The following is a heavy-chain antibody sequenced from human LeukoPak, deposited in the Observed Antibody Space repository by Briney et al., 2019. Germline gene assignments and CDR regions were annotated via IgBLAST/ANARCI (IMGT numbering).Heavy chain of an antibody. D-gene: IGHD3-22*01. CDR2: INPNSGGT. J-gene: IGHJ4*02. CDR1: GYTFTGYY. CDR3: ARTDSMYDSSGYEVDY. V-gene: IGHV1-2*06. Sequence: ASVKVSCKASGYTFTGYYMHWVRRAPGQGHEWMGRINPNSGGTNYAQKFQGRVTMTRDTSISTAYMELSRLRSDDTAVYYCARTDSMYDSSGYEVDYWGQGTLVTVSS.